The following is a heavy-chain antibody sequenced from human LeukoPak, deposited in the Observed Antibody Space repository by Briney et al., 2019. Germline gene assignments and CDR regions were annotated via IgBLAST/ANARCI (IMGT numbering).Heavy chain of an antibody. J-gene: IGHJ3*02. Sequence: SETLSLTCTVSGGSVSSGSYYWSWIRQPPGKGLEWIGYIYYSGSTNYNPSLKSRVTISVDTSKNQFSLKLSSVTAADTAVYYCARWPFTMMVVSSGRAFDIWGQGTMVTVSS. D-gene: IGHD3-22*01. CDR3: ARWPFTMMVVSSGRAFDI. CDR2: IYYSGST. V-gene: IGHV4-61*01. CDR1: GGSVSSGSYY.